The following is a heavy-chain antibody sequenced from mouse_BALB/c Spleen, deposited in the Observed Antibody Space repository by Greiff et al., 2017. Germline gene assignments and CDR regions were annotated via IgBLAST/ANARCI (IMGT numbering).Heavy chain of an antibody. CDR3: ARGITISYYAMDY. Sequence: VQLKESGGGLVKPGGSLKLSCAASGFTFSSYAMSWVRQTPEKRLEWVASISSGGSTYYPDSVKGRFTISRDNARNILYLQMSSLRSEDTAMYYCARGITISYYAMDYWGQGTSVTVSS. CDR1: GFTFSSYA. V-gene: IGHV5-6-5*01. D-gene: IGHD1-1*02. J-gene: IGHJ4*01. CDR2: ISSGGST.